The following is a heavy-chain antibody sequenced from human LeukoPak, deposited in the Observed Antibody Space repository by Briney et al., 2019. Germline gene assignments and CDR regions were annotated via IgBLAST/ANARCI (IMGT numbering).Heavy chain of an antibody. CDR3: AGEDVGMRAFDI. Sequence: SETLSLTCTVSGGSISSYYWSWIRQPPGKGLEWIGYIYYSGSTNYNPSLKSRVTISVDTSKNQFSLKLSSVTAADTAVYYCAGEDVGMRAFDIWGQGTMVTVSS. V-gene: IGHV4-59*01. CDR1: GGSISSYY. J-gene: IGHJ3*02. D-gene: IGHD1-26*01. CDR2: IYYSGST.